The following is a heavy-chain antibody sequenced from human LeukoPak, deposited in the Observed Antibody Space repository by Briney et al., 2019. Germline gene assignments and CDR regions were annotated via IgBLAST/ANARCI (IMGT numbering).Heavy chain of an antibody. CDR1: GFTFSSYA. CDR2: ISYDGSNK. CDR3: ARDRVPGYCSGGSCYGRYYYYGMDV. J-gene: IGHJ6*02. V-gene: IGHV3-30-3*01. Sequence: GGSLGLSCAASGFTFSSYAMHWVRQAPGKGLEWVAVISYDGSNKYYADSVKGRFTISRDNSKNTLYLQMNSLRAEDTAVYYCARDRVPGYCSGGSCYGRYYYYGMDVWGQGTTVIVSS. D-gene: IGHD2-15*01.